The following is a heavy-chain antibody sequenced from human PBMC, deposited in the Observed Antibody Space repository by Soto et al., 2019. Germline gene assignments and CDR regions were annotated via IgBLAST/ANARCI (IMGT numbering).Heavy chain of an antibody. Sequence: PGESLNISCKGSGYSFTSSWIGWVRQMPGKGLEWMGIIDPDDSDARYSPSFQGQVTISADKSINTAYLQWSTLKASDTAMYYCARHGSGYLPYYYGMDVWGQGTAVTVS. CDR2: IDPDDSDA. CDR3: ARHGSGYLPYYYGMDV. J-gene: IGHJ6*02. V-gene: IGHV5-51*01. CDR1: GYSFTSSW. D-gene: IGHD3-3*01.